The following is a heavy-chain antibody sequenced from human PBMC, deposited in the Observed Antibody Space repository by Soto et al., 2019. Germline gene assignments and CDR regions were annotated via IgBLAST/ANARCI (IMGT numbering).Heavy chain of an antibody. Sequence: ASVKVSCKASGYTFTSYDINWVRQATGQGLEWMGWMNPNSGNTGYAQKFQGRVTMTRNTSISTAYMELSSLRSEDTAVYYCARDCSSTSGNRGKWYGMDVGGQGTRVTVSS. CDR1: GYTFTSYD. J-gene: IGHJ6*02. CDR3: ARDCSSTSGNRGKWYGMDV. CDR2: MNPNSGNT. D-gene: IGHD2-2*02. V-gene: IGHV1-8*01.